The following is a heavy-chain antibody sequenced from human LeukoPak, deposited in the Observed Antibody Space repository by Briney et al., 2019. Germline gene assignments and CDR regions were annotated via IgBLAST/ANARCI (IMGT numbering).Heavy chain of an antibody. CDR1: GGSFSGYY. V-gene: IGHV4-34*01. J-gene: IGHJ5*02. Sequence: TSETLSLTCAVYGGSFSGYYWSWIRQPPGKGLEWIGEINHSGSTNYNPSLKSRVTISVDTSKNQFSLKLSSVTAADTAVYYCARGRTYYYDSSQRPRFGWFDPWGQGILVSVSS. CDR2: INHSGST. D-gene: IGHD3-22*01. CDR3: ARGRTYYYDSSQRPRFGWFDP.